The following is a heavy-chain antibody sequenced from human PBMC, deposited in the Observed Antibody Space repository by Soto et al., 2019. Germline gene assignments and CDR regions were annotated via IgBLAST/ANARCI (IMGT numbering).Heavy chain of an antibody. CDR1: GGSISSYY. CDR2: IYYSGST. D-gene: IGHD5-18*01. V-gene: IGHV4-59*01. Sequence: PSETLSLTCTVSGGSISSYYWSWIRQPPGKGLEWIGYIYYSGSTNYNPSLKSRVTISVDPSKNQFSLKLSSVTAADTAVYYCARGRVGYSYGNYYYGMDVWGQGTTVTVSS. CDR3: ARGRVGYSYGNYYYGMDV. J-gene: IGHJ6*02.